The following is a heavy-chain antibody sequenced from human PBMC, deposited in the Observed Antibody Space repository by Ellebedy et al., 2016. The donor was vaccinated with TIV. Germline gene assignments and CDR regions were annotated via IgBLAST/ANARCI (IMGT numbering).Heavy chain of an antibody. D-gene: IGHD2-15*01. Sequence: GESLKISXAASRFTFSNAWMSWVRQAPGKGLEWVGRIKSKTDGGTTDYAAPVKGRFTISRDDSENTLYLQMNSLKTEDTAVYYCTTDPYCSGGSCSHFDYWGQGTLVTVSS. CDR2: IKSKTDGGTT. J-gene: IGHJ4*02. CDR1: RFTFSNAW. V-gene: IGHV3-15*01. CDR3: TTDPYCSGGSCSHFDY.